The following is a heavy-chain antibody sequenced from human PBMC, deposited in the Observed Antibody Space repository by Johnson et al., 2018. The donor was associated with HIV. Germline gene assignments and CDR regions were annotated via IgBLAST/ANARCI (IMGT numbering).Heavy chain of an antibody. D-gene: IGHD1-26*01. CDR1: GFTFSNYW. J-gene: IGHJ3*02. V-gene: IGHV3-7*02. CDR2: IQQDGSDT. CDR3: AKGDGIVGGSDAFDI. Sequence: EVQLVESGGGLVQPGGSLRLSCAASGFTFSNYWMTWVRQAPGKGLEWVANIQQDGSDTYYVDSVKGRFTISRDNSKNTLYLQMSSLRAEDTAVYYCAKGDGIVGGSDAFDIWGQGTMVTVSS.